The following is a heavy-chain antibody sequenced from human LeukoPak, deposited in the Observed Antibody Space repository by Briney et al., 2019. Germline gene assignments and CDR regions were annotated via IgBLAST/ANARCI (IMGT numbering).Heavy chain of an antibody. CDR1: GYSISGGYY. CDR3: AREGSRFLLYNWFDP. Sequence: SETLSLTCTVSGYSISGGYYWGWIRQPPGKGLEWIGSIYYSGSTHYNPSLKSRVTISVDTSKNQFSLKLSSVTAADTAVYYCAREGSRFLLYNWFDPWGQGTLVTVSS. D-gene: IGHD3-16*01. J-gene: IGHJ5*02. CDR2: IYYSGST. V-gene: IGHV4-38-2*02.